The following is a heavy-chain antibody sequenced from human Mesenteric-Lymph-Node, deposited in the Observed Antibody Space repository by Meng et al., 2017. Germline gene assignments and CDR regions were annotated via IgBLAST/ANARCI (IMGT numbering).Heavy chain of an antibody. V-gene: IGHV4-39*01. Sequence: RPLPEAGPGPVKPSETLSLTCTVSGGSISSHGYYWDWVRQPPGKGLGWIGAIYHSGRTSYNPSLQSRVTMFVATSKNQFSLMLTSLTATDTAVYYCARRRGGSGRDYWGQGTLVTVSS. CDR1: GGSISSHGYY. CDR2: IYHSGRT. CDR3: ARRRGGSGRDY. D-gene: IGHD3-10*01. J-gene: IGHJ4*02.